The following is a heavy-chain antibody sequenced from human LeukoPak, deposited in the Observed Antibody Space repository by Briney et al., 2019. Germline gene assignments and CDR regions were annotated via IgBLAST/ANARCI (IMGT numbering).Heavy chain of an antibody. CDR2: ISWNSGSK. D-gene: IGHD6-13*01. Sequence: GGSLRLSCEASGFTFDDYAMHWVRQAPGKGLEWISGISWNSGSKAYADSVKGRFTVSRDNPKNSFYLEMSSLRFEDTAFYYCAKDIVKRSSSGYGLENWGQGTLVTVSS. CDR3: AKDIVKRSSSGYGLEN. CDR1: GFTFDDYA. V-gene: IGHV3-9*01. J-gene: IGHJ4*02.